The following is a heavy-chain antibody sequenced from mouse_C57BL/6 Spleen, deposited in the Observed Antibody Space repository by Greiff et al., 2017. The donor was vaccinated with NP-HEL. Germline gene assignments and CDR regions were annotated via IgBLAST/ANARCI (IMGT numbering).Heavy chain of an antibody. D-gene: IGHD4-1*01. V-gene: IGHV1-20*01. Sequence: EVQVVESGPELVKPGDSVKISCKASGYSFTGYFMNWVMQSHGKSLEWIGRINPYNGDTFYNQKFKGKATLTVDKSSSTAHMELRSLTSEDSAVYYCARELGYYWGQGTTLTVSS. CDR1: GYSFTGYF. CDR2: INPYNGDT. CDR3: ARELGYY. J-gene: IGHJ2*01.